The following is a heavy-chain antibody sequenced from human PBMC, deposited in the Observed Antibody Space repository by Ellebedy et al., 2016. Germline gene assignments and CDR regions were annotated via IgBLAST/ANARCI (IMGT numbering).Heavy chain of an antibody. CDR1: GYTLTELS. V-gene: IGHV1-24*01. D-gene: IGHD4-17*01. CDR2: FDPEDGET. Sequence: ASVKVSCQVSGYTLTELSMHWVRQAPGKGLEWMGGFDPEDGETIYAQKFQGRVTMTEDTSTDTAYMELSSLRSEDTAVYYCATEPTGDYGFDYWGQGTLVTVSS. CDR3: ATEPTGDYGFDY. J-gene: IGHJ4*02.